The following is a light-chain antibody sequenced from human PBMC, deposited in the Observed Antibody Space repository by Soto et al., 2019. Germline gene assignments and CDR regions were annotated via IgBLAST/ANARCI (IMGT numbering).Light chain of an antibody. J-gene: IGKJ2*01. CDR2: DAS. V-gene: IGKV1-5*01. CDR3: QQYNSYPYT. Sequence: DIQMTQSASTLSASVGDRVTITCRASQSISSWLAWYQQKPGKAPKLLIYDASSLESGVPSRFSGSGSGTEFALTLSSLQPDDFATYYCQQYNSYPYTFGQGTKLEIK. CDR1: QSISSW.